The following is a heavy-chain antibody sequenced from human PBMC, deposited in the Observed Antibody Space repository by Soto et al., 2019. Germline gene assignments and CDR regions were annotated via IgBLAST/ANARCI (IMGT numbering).Heavy chain of an antibody. Sequence: QVQLVESGGGVVQPERSLRLSCAASGFTFSAYAMHWVRQGPGKGPEWVAAVSSDGSRAYYADSVRGRFTISRDNSKNTLYLQMNNLRDDDTAIFYCTRDIAGATKLDFWGQGILVTVSS. J-gene: IGHJ4*02. D-gene: IGHD1-26*01. CDR2: VSSDGSRA. CDR3: TRDIAGATKLDF. CDR1: GFTFSAYA. V-gene: IGHV3-30-3*01.